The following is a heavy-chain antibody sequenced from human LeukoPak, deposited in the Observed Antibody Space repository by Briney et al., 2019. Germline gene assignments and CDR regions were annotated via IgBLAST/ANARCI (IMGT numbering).Heavy chain of an antibody. D-gene: IGHD3-3*01. CDR1: GYTLTELS. Sequence: ASVKVSCKVSGYTLTELSMHWVRQAPGKGLEWMGGFDPEDGETIYAQKFQGRVTITADESTSTAYMELSSLRSEDTAVYYCARGGGGRFLEVDFDYWGQGTLVTVSS. J-gene: IGHJ4*02. CDR3: ARGGGGRFLEVDFDY. V-gene: IGHV1-24*01. CDR2: FDPEDGET.